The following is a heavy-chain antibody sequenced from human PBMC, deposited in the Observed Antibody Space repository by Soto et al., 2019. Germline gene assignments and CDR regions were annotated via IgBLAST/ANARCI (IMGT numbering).Heavy chain of an antibody. Sequence: SETLSLTCTVSGVSISNSSYYWSWIRQPPGKGLEWIGYIYYSGSTNYNPSLKSRVTISVDTSKNQFSLKLSSVTAADTAVYYCARGDSSGYYHSDYWGQGTLVTVPQ. J-gene: IGHJ4*02. CDR2: IYYSGST. D-gene: IGHD3-22*01. CDR1: GVSISNSSYY. CDR3: ARGDSSGYYHSDY. V-gene: IGHV4-61*01.